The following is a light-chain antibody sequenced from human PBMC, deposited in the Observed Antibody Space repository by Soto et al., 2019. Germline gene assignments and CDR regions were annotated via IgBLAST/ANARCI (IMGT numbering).Light chain of an antibody. CDR3: QQYADWPLT. CDR1: RTIGTN. CDR2: KTS. J-gene: IGKJ4*01. V-gene: IGKV3-15*01. Sequence: IVMTQSPATVSVSPGESTSLSCRASRTIGTNLGWYQQKPGQAPRLLISKTSNRATGVPARFSGSGSGTEFTLTITSLQSEDIAVYYCQQYADWPLTFGGGPNLDIK.